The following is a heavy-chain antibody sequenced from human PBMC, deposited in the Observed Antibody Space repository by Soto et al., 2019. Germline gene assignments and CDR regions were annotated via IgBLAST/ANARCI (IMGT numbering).Heavy chain of an antibody. D-gene: IGHD2-15*01. V-gene: IGHV3-30*18. CDR1: GFTFTGYA. CDR2: ISYDGSDK. J-gene: IGHJ4*02. CDR3: AKARTYWSYVVVGPATPDY. Sequence: GGSLRLSCAASGFTFTGYAMHWVRQAPGKGLEWVAVISYDGSDKFYADSVRGRFTISRDNSKKTLYLQMNSLRPEDTGVYYVAKARTYWSYVVVGPATPDYWGKGTRVPRSS.